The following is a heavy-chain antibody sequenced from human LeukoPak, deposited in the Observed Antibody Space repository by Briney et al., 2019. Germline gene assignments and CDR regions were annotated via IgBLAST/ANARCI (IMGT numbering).Heavy chain of an antibody. J-gene: IGHJ6*03. V-gene: IGHV1-69*04. CDR2: IIPILGIA. D-gene: IGHD3-9*01. Sequence: SVKVSCKASGGTFSSYTISWVRQAPGQGLEWMGRIIPILGIANYAQKFQGRVTITADKSTSTAYMELSSLRSEDTAVYYCAREFTYYDISTGYYPSYYYYMDVWGKGTTVTVSS. CDR3: AREFTYYDISTGYYPSYYYYMDV. CDR1: GGTFSSYT.